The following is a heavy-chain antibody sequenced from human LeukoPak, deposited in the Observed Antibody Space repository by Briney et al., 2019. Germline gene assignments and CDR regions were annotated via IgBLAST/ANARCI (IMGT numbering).Heavy chain of an antibody. D-gene: IGHD4-17*01. CDR3: AKVRDDYGDYYFDY. CDR1: GFTFSSYW. CDR2: INSDGSST. V-gene: IGHV3-74*01. Sequence: PGGSLRLSCAASGFTFSSYWMHWVRQVPGKGLVWVSRINSDGSSTSYADSVKGRFTISRDNSKNTLYLQMNSLRAEDTAVYYCAKVRDDYGDYYFDYWGQGTLVTVSS. J-gene: IGHJ4*02.